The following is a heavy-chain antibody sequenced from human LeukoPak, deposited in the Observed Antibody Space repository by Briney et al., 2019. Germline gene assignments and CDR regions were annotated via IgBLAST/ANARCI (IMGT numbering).Heavy chain of an antibody. CDR2: IYTGDSDT. D-gene: IGHD3-10*01. J-gene: IGHJ3*02. CDR1: GYTFTSYC. Sequence: GESLKISCKGSGYTFTSYCIGWGRQVSGKGLELRGIIYTGDSDTRYSPSFEGQVTISIDKSNSTAYLQWSSLKASDTAMYYCARGTPHAFDIWLEGTMLGVSS. V-gene: IGHV5-51*01. CDR3: ARGTPHAFDI.